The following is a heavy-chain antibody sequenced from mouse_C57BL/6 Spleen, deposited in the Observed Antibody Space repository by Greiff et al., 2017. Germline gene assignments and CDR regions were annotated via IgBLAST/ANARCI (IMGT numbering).Heavy chain of an antibody. V-gene: IGHV1-82*01. CDR3: ARSGDGSYGYFDV. CDR1: GYAFSSSW. Sequence: QVQLQQSGPELVKPGASVKISCKASGYAFSSSWMNWVKQRPGKGLEWIGRIYPGDGDTNYNGKFKGKATLTEDKSSSTAYMQLSSLASEDSAVYFCARSGDGSYGYFDVGDTGTTVTVSS. CDR2: IYPGDGDT. J-gene: IGHJ1*03. D-gene: IGHD2-3*01.